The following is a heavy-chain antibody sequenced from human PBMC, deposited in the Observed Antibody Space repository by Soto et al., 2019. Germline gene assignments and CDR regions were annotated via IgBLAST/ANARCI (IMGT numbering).Heavy chain of an antibody. CDR2: IIPILGIA. D-gene: IGHD5-12*01. V-gene: IGHV1-69*02. CDR1: GGTFSSYT. Sequence: SVKVCKASGGTFSSYTISWVRQAPGQGLEWMGRIIPILGIANYAQKFQGRVTITADKSTSTAYMELSSLRSEDTAVYYCARSEYSGYATFDYWGQGTLVTVSS. CDR3: ARSEYSGYATFDY. J-gene: IGHJ4*02.